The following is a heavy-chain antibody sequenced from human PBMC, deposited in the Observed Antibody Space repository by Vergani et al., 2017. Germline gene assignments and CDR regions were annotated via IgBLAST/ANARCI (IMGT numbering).Heavy chain of an antibody. CDR3: ARENYYGSGSYYQSSAYYYYGMDV. V-gene: IGHV1-2*02. CDR2: INPNSGGT. J-gene: IGHJ6*02. D-gene: IGHD3-10*01. Sequence: QVQLVQSGAEVKKPGASVKVSCKASGYTFTGYYMHWVRQAPGQGLEWMGWINPNSGGTNYAQKFQGRVTMTRDTSISTAYMELSRLRSDDTAVYYCARENYYGSGSYYQSSAYYYYGMDVWGQGTTVTVSS. CDR1: GYTFTGYY.